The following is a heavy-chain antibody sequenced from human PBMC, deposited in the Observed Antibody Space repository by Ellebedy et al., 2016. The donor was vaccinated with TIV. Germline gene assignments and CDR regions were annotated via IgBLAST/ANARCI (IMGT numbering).Heavy chain of an antibody. CDR2: IGSRGSST. J-gene: IGHJ4*02. Sequence: GESLKISCAASGLTFSSYSMNWVRQAPGKGLEWVSGIGSRGSSTYYADSVKGRFTISSDNARNCLSLQMDSLRAEDTAVYYCARDRGERGLLSFFDLWGQGTLVTVST. V-gene: IGHV3-23*01. CDR3: ARDRGERGLLSFFDL. D-gene: IGHD3-10*01. CDR1: GLTFSSYS.